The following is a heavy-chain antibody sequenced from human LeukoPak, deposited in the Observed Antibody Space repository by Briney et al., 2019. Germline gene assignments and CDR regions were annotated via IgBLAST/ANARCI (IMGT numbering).Heavy chain of an antibody. Sequence: PSETLSLTCAVYGGSFSGYYWSWIRRPPGKGLEWIGEINHSGSTNYNPSLKSRVTISVDTSKNQFSLKLSSVTAADTAVYYCARAARGDFWSGYPSYYYGMDVWGQGTTVTVSS. CDR2: INHSGST. CDR3: ARAARGDFWSGYPSYYYGMDV. J-gene: IGHJ6*02. D-gene: IGHD3-3*01. CDR1: GGSFSGYY. V-gene: IGHV4-34*01.